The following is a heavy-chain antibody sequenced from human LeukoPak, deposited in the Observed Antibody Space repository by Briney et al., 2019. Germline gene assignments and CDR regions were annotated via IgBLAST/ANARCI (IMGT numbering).Heavy chain of an antibody. CDR1: GFTFSSYS. V-gene: IGHV3-21*01. CDR3: ARVTEAPYYFDY. Sequence: PGGSLRLSCAASGFTFSSYSMNWVRQAPGKGLEWVSSVSSSSSYIHYADSVKGRFTISRDNAKNSLYLQMNSLRAEDTAVYYCARVTEAPYYFDYWGQGTLVTVSS. CDR2: VSSSSSYI. J-gene: IGHJ4*02.